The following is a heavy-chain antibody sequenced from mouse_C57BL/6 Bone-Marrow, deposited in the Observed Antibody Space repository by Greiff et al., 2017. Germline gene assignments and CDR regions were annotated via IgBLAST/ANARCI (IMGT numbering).Heavy chain of an antibody. Sequence: EASGLDFSRYWMSWVRRAPGKGLEWIGEINPDSSTINYAPSLKDKFIISRDNAKNTRYLQMSKVRSADTSLYYCARQWYGSTYWYIDFWGTGTTVTVSS. CDR1: GLDFSRYW. J-gene: IGHJ1*03. V-gene: IGHV4-1*01. CDR2: INPDSSTI. CDR3: ARQWYGSTYWYIDF. D-gene: IGHD1-1*01.